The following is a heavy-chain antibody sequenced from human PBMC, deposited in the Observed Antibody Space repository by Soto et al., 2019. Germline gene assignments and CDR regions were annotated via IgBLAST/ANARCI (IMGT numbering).Heavy chain of an antibody. Sequence: QVQLVQSGGEVKKPGASVKVSCKTSGYSFTTYGISWVRQAPGQGLEWMGWISAYNGNTNYAQKLQDRVTMTTDTSTSKAYMELRSLRSDDTAVYYCAREGPAPYYYYGMDVWGQGSTVTVSS. J-gene: IGHJ6*02. V-gene: IGHV1-18*01. CDR1: GYSFTTYG. CDR3: AREGPAPYYYYGMDV. CDR2: ISAYNGNT.